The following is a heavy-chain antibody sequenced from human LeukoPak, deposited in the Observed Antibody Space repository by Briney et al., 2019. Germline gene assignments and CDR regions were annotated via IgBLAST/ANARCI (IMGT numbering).Heavy chain of an antibody. V-gene: IGHV5-51*01. J-gene: IGHJ4*02. D-gene: IGHD6-19*01. CDR3: ARLIAVAGTPFDY. CDR1: GYSFTNYW. CDR2: IYPGDSDT. Sequence: GESLKISCKGSGYSFTNYWIGWVRQMPGKGLEWMGIIYPGDSDTRYSPPFRGQVTISADKSISTAYLQWSSLKASDTAMYYCARLIAVAGTPFDYWGRGTLVTVSS.